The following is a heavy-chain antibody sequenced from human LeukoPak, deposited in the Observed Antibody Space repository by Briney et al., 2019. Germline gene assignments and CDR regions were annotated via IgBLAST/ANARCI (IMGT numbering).Heavy chain of an antibody. CDR2: IYSGGNT. J-gene: IGHJ4*02. Sequence: PGGSLRLSCAASGFTISTYSMNWVRQAPGKGLEWVSVIYSGGNTYYADPVKGRFTISRDNSKNTLYLQMNSLRAEDTAVYYCARVSREGGWYTYASDCWGQGTLVTVSS. CDR1: GFTISTYS. CDR3: ARVSREGGWYTYASDC. V-gene: IGHV3-53*01. D-gene: IGHD6-19*01.